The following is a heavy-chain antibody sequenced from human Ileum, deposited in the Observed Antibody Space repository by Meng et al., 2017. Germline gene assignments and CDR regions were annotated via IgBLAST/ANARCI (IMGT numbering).Heavy chain of an antibody. J-gene: IGHJ1*01. D-gene: IGHD3-16*01. CDR2: IYGGDT. CDR1: GFTVSTNY. Sequence: GGSLTLSCAASGFTVSTNYMSWVRQAPGKGLECVSLIYGGDTYYADSVKGRFTISRDNSKNTLYLQMNSLRDDDTAVYYCAGDHGASKVLHWGQGTLVTVSS. CDR3: AGDHGASKVLH. V-gene: IGHV3-53*01.